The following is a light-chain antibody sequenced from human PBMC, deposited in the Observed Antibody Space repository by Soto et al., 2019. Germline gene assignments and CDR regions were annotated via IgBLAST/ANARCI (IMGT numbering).Light chain of an antibody. V-gene: IGLV1-44*01. Sequence: QSVLTQPPSASGTPGQRVTISCPGSNSNVGSNTVDWYQQLPGTAPKLLIYHNNQRPSGVPDRLSGSKSGTSASLAISGLQSEDEADYYCAAWDDSLNAVVFGGGTKLTVL. CDR1: NSNVGSNT. J-gene: IGLJ2*01. CDR2: HNN. CDR3: AAWDDSLNAVV.